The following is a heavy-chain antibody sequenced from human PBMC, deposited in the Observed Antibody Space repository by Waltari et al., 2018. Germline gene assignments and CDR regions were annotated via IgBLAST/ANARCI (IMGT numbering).Heavy chain of an antibody. CDR2: IYLSGSS. CDR3: ARVAEVPNVHRRFDH. CDR1: GASIDSALYS. Sequence: QLQLQESGSRLVKPSQTLSLSCNISGASIDSALYSGAWIRQPPGKGLEWIGYIYLSGSSSYNPSLGGRVSMSVGASRIQFSLELTSVTAADTAIYFCARVAEVPNVHRRFDHWGPGIFVTVSS. D-gene: IGHD3-10*02. J-gene: IGHJ5*02. V-gene: IGHV4-30-2*01.